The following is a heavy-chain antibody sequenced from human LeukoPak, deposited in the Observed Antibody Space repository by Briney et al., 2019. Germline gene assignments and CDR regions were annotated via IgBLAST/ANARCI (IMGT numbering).Heavy chain of an antibody. CDR2: ISAYNGNS. D-gene: IGHD3-22*01. Sequence: GASVKVSCKTSGYTFTPYGINWVRQAPGQGLEWMGWISAYNGNSNYAQQFLDRATMTTDTSTTTAYMELRSLRFDDTAVYYCARDRSADYYDTSYDAFDVWGQGTMVTVSS. CDR1: GYTFTPYG. CDR3: ARDRSADYYDTSYDAFDV. J-gene: IGHJ3*01. V-gene: IGHV1-18*01.